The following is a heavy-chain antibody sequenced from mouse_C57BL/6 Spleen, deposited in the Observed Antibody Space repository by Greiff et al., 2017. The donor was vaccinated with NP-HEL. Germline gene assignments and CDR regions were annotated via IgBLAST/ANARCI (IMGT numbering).Heavy chain of an antibody. D-gene: IGHD1-1*01. CDR2: IFPGSGST. J-gene: IGHJ1*03. CDR3: ARGSGSSPRYFDV. Sequence: LVESGPELVKPGASVKISCKASGYTFTDYYINWVKQRPGQGLEWIGWIFPGSGSTYYNEKFKGKATLTVDKSSSTAYMLLSSLTSEDSAVYFCARGSGSSPRYFDVWGTGTTVTVSS. CDR1: GYTFTDYY. V-gene: IGHV1-75*01.